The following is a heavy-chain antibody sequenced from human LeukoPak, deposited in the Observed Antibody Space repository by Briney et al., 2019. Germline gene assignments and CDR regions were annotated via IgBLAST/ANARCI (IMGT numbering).Heavy chain of an antibody. CDR3: ARGDAFDI. V-gene: IGHV3-74*01. CDR2: INSDGSST. J-gene: IGHJ3*02. Sequence: GGSLRLSCAASGFTFSSHWMHWVRQDPGEGLVWVSRINSDGSSTSYADSVKGRFTTSRDNAWNTLYLQMNSLRAEDTAVYYCARGDAFDIWGQGTMVTVSS. CDR1: GFTFSSHW.